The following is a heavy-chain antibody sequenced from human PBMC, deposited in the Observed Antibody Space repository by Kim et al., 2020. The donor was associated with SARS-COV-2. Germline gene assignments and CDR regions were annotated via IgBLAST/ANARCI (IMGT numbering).Heavy chain of an antibody. J-gene: IGHJ1*01. D-gene: IGHD3-22*01. CDR1: GFTFSSYA. V-gene: IGHV3-23*01. CDR2: ISGSGV. Sequence: GGSLRLSCAASGFTFSSYAMSWVRQAPGKGLEWVSGISGSGVYYADSVEGRFTISRDNSKSTLYLQMNSLGAEDTAVYYCAKGREDSSDYYYGYWGQGTLVTVSS. CDR3: AKGREDSSDYYYGY.